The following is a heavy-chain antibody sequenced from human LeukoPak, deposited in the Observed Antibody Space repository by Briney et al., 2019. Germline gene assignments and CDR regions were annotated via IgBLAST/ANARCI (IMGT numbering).Heavy chain of an antibody. V-gene: IGHV3-53*01. CDR3: ARVHWLSWFDP. CDR1: GFTVSSNY. D-gene: IGHD6-19*01. J-gene: IGHJ5*02. Sequence: GGSPRRSCAASGFTVSSNYMSWVRQAPGKGLEWVSVIYSGGSTYYADSVKGRFTISRDNSKNTLYLQMNSLRAEDTAVYYCARVHWLSWFDPWGQGALVTVSS. CDR2: IYSGGST.